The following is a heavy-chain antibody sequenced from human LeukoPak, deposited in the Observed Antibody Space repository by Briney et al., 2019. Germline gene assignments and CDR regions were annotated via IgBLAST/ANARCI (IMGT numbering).Heavy chain of an antibody. V-gene: IGHV3-7*03. CDR1: GFTFSSYW. D-gene: IGHD6-13*01. Sequence: GGSLRLSCAASGFTFSSYWMSWVRQAPGKGLEWVANIKQDGSEKYYVDSVKGRFTISRDNSKNTLYLQMNSLRAEDTAVYYCAKVWGSSSWYGYFDYWGQGTLVTVSS. J-gene: IGHJ4*02. CDR3: AKVWGSSSWYGYFDY. CDR2: IKQDGSEK.